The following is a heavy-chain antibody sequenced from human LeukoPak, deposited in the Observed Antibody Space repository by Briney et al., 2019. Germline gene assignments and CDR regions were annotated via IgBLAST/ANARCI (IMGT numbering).Heavy chain of an antibody. V-gene: IGHV1-69*06. CDR3: ARGGEDYSNSYYYYYGMDV. CDR2: IIPIFGTA. D-gene: IGHD4-11*01. CDR1: GGTFSSYA. J-gene: IGHJ6*04. Sequence: SVKVSCKASGGTFSSYAISWVRQAPGQGLEWMGGIIPIFGTANYAQKFQSRVTITADKSTSTAYMELSSLRSEDTAVYYCARGGEDYSNSYYYYYGMDVWGKGTTVTVSS.